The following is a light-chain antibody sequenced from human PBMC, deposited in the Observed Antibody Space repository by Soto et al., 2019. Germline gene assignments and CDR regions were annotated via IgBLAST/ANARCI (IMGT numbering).Light chain of an antibody. Sequence: QSVLAQPASVSGSPGQSITISCTGTSSDVGGYDFVSWYQHHPGKAPRLIIYQVSNRPSGVSNRFSGSKSGNTASLTISGLQPEDEADYYCSSYISMIVRVFGGGTK. V-gene: IGLV2-14*01. CDR2: QVS. J-gene: IGLJ3*02. CDR3: SSYISMIVRV. CDR1: SSDVGGYDF.